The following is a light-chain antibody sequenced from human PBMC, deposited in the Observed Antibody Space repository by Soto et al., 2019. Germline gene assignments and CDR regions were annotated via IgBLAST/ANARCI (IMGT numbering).Light chain of an antibody. CDR1: SSDVGRYNF. Sequence: QSALTQPPSASGSPGQSVTISCIGTSSDVGRYNFVSWYQQHPGKAPKLMIYEVSKRPSGVPDRFSGSKSDNTASLTVSGLQAEDEADYYCSSYAGSNNYVFGTGTKVTVL. CDR2: EVS. V-gene: IGLV2-8*01. J-gene: IGLJ1*01. CDR3: SSYAGSNNYV.